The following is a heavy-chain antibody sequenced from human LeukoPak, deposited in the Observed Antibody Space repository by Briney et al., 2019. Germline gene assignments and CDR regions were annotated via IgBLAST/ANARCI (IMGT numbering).Heavy chain of an antibody. CDR2: MKQHGSEK. J-gene: IGHJ3*02. V-gene: IGHV3-7*01. Sequence: GESLKISCAASGFTFSSYWMSWVRQAPGKGLEWVANMKQHGSEKYYVDSVKGRFTISRDNAKNSLYLQMNSLRAEDTAVYYCAIYCSSTSCYPLDAFDIWGQGTMVTVSS. CDR3: AIYCSSTSCYPLDAFDI. CDR1: GFTFSSYW. D-gene: IGHD2-2*01.